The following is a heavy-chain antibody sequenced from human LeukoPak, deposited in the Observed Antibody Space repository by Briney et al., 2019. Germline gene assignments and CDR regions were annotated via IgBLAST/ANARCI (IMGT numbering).Heavy chain of an antibody. J-gene: IGHJ4*02. D-gene: IGHD6-19*01. V-gene: IGHV3-23*01. Sequence: GGSLRLSCTASGFTFTTYAMSWVRQPPGKGLEWVSTISGSGDSTYYADSVKGWFTFSRDNSKNTLYLQMNSLRAEDTAVYYCARTPSVPAGLDYWGQGTLVTVSS. CDR2: ISGSGDST. CDR3: ARTPSVPAGLDY. CDR1: GFTFTTYA.